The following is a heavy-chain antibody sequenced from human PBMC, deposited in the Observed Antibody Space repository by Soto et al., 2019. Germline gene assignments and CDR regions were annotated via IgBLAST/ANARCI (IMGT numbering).Heavy chain of an antibody. CDR2: INPSGGST. V-gene: IGHV1-46*03. J-gene: IGHJ6*02. D-gene: IGHD2-2*01. CDR3: ASPIVVVPAADSYYYYYGMDV. Sequence: GASVKVSCKASGYTFTSYYMHWVRQAPGQGLEWMGIINPSGGSTSYAQKFQGRVTMTRDTSTSTVYMELSSLRSEDTAVYYCASPIVVVPAADSYYYYYGMDVWGQGTTVTV. CDR1: GYTFTSYY.